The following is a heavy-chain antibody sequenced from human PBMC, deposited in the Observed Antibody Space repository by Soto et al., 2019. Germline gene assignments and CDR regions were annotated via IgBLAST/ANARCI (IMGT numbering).Heavy chain of an antibody. D-gene: IGHD6-19*01. J-gene: IGHJ6*02. CDR3: ARWIAVAGGGGYYGMDV. CDR2: MNPNSGNT. Sequence: QVQLVQSGAEVKKPGASVKVSCKASGYTFTSYDINWVRQATGQGLEWMGWMNPNSGNTGYAQKFQGRVTMTRNTSISTAYMELSSLRSEDTAVYYCARWIAVAGGGGYYGMDVWGQGTTVTVSS. V-gene: IGHV1-8*01. CDR1: GYTFTSYD.